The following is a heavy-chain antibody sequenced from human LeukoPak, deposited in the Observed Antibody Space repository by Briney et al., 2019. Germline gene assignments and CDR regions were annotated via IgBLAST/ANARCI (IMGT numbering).Heavy chain of an antibody. V-gene: IGHV3-53*01. J-gene: IGHJ4*02. CDR3: ARRAGAYSHPYDY. Sequence: GGSLRLSCTVSGFTVSSNSMSWVRQAPGKGLEWVSFIYSDNTHYSDFVEGRFTISRDNSKNTLYLQMNSLRAEDTAVYYCARRAGAYSHPYDYWGQGTLVTVSS. CDR2: IYSDNT. CDR1: GFTVSSNS. D-gene: IGHD4/OR15-4a*01.